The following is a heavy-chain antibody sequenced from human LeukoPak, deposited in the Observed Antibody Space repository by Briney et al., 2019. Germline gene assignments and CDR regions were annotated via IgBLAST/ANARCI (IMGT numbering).Heavy chain of an antibody. J-gene: IGHJ5*02. CDR2: ISYDGSNK. Sequence: GESLRLSCAASGFTFSSYAMHWVRQAPGKGLEWVAVISYDGSNKYYPDSVKGRFTISRDNSKTTLYLQMTILRAEDTAVYYCARERPPGIAARPLGRLDPWGQGTLVTVSS. CDR1: GFTFSSYA. D-gene: IGHD6-6*01. CDR3: ARERPPGIAARPLGRLDP. V-gene: IGHV3-30*04.